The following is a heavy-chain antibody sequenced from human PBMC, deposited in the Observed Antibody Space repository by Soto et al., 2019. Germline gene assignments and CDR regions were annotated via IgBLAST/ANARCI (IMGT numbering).Heavy chain of an antibody. CDR3: SRHSRVTLIRSLDY. J-gene: IGHJ4*02. Sequence: PGESLKISRKGSGNSFTNYWIVWVRRRPGKGLEWMGTISTGASEATYSPSFQGQVTISLDQSLNTAYLQWSSLKASDTAMYYCSRHSRVTLIRSLDYWGQGTLVTVSS. CDR2: ISTGASEA. D-gene: IGHD2-21*02. CDR1: GNSFTNYW. V-gene: IGHV5-51*01.